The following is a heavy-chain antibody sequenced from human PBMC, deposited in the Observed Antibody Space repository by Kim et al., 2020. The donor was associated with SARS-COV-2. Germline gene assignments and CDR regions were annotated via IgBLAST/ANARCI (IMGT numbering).Heavy chain of an antibody. Sequence: ASVKVSCKASGYSFTTYAIHWVRQAPGQRLEWMGWINAGNGNTKYSQNLQGRVTISRDTSASTAYMELNSLRSEDTAVYYCARVEYYYGPNWFDPWGQGTLVTVSS. CDR2: INAGNGNT. J-gene: IGHJ5*02. V-gene: IGHV1-3*01. CDR1: GYSFTTYA. CDR3: ARVEYYYGPNWFDP. D-gene: IGHD3-10*01.